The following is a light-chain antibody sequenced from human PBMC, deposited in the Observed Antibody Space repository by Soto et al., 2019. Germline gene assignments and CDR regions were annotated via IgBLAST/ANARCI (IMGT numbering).Light chain of an antibody. V-gene: IGKV3-20*01. J-gene: IGKJ5*01. Sequence: EIVLTQSPGTLSLSPGERATLSCRASQSVTSNSLAWYHQKFGQPPRLLIYGAPSRATGIPDRFSGSGSGTDFALTISRLEPEDFAVYYCQQYGSSLITFGQGTRLEIK. CDR3: QQYGSSLIT. CDR2: GAP. CDR1: QSVTSNS.